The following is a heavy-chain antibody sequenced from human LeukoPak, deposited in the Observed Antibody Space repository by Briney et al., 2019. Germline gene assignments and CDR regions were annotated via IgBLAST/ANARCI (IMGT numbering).Heavy chain of an antibody. CDR2: INHSGCT. CDR3: ARGRTRTPIAAAGDNWFDP. J-gene: IGHJ5*02. D-gene: IGHD6-13*01. Sequence: SETLSLTCAVYGGSFSGYYWSWIRQPPGKGLEWIGEINHSGCTNYNPSLKSRVTISVDTSKNQFSLKLSSVTAADTAVYYCARGRTRTPIAAAGDNWFDPWGQGTLVTVSS. CDR1: GGSFSGYY. V-gene: IGHV4-34*01.